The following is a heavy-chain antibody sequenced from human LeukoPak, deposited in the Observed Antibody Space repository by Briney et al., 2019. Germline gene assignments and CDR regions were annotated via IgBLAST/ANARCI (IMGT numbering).Heavy chain of an antibody. D-gene: IGHD6-19*01. V-gene: IGHV3-15*01. Sequence: PGGSLRLSCAASGFTFSNAWMIKSKTDGGITDYAAPVKGRFTISRDDSKNTLYLQMNSLKTEDTAVYYCTTDLIWRGWYDFDYWGQGTLVTVSS. CDR3: TTDLIWRGWYDFDY. CDR2: KSKTDGGIT. J-gene: IGHJ4*02. CDR1: GFTFSNAW.